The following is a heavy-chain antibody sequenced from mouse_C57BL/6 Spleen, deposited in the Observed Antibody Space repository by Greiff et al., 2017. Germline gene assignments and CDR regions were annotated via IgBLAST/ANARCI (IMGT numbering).Heavy chain of an antibody. D-gene: IGHD2-4*01. Sequence: DVMLVESGGGLVQPKGSLKLSCAASGFTFNTYAMHWVRQAPGKGLEWVARIRSKSSNYATYYADSVKDRFTISRDDSQSMLYLQMNNLKTEDTAMYYCVRDRGIYYDSREFAYWGQGTLVTVSA. V-gene: IGHV10-3*01. J-gene: IGHJ3*01. CDR2: IRSKSSNYAT. CDR3: VRDRGIYYDSREFAY. CDR1: GFTFNTYA.